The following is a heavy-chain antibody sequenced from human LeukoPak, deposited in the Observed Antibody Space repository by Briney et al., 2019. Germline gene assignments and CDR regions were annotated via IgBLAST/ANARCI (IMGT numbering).Heavy chain of an antibody. CDR1: GGSFSGYY. D-gene: IGHD4-17*01. CDR2: INHSGST. J-gene: IGHJ4*02. Sequence: SETLSLTCAVYGGSFSGYYWSWIRQPPGKGLEWIGEINHSGSTNYNPSLKSRVTISVDTSKNQFSLKLSSVTAADTAVYYCARDDGDLGDYWGQGTLVTVSS. V-gene: IGHV4-34*01. CDR3: ARDDGDLGDY.